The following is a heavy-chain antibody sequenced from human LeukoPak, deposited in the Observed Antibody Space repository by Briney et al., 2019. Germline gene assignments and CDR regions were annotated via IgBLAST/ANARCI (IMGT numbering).Heavy chain of an antibody. Sequence: GGSLRLSCAASGFTFSSYGMNWIRQAPGKGLEWVAGISEGGNYVNYAASLKGRFTISRDNAKNSLYLQMNSLRAEDTAVYYCATDRETGTAASYYGMDVWGQGTTVIVSS. D-gene: IGHD1-7*01. CDR1: GFTFSSYG. CDR3: ATDRETGTAASYYGMDV. CDR2: ISEGGNYV. J-gene: IGHJ6*02. V-gene: IGHV3-21*01.